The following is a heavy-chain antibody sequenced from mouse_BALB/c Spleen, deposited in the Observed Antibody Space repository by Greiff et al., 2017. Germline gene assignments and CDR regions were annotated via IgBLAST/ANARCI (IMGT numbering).Heavy chain of an antibody. CDR3: ARWDDGYPWFAY. CDR1: GDSITSGY. D-gene: IGHD2-3*01. Sequence: EVKLVESGPSLVKPSQTLSLTCSVTGDSITSGYWNWIRKFPGNKLEYMGYISYSGSTYYNPSLKSRISITRDTSKNQYYLQLNSVTTEDTATYYCARWDDGYPWFAYWGQGTLVTVSA. V-gene: IGHV3-8*02. CDR2: ISYSGST. J-gene: IGHJ3*01.